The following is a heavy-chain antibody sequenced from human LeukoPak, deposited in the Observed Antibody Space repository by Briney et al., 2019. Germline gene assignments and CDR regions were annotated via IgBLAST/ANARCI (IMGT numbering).Heavy chain of an antibody. CDR3: ARVKFAAAGTDWFDP. J-gene: IGHJ5*02. D-gene: IGHD6-13*01. CDR1: GGSISSYY. Sequence: KPSETLSLTCTVSGGSISSYYWSWIRQPPGKGLEWIGYIYYSGSTYYNPSLKSRVTISVDTSKNQFSLKLSSVTAADTAVYYCARVKFAAAGTDWFDPWGQGTLVTVSS. V-gene: IGHV4-59*12. CDR2: IYYSGST.